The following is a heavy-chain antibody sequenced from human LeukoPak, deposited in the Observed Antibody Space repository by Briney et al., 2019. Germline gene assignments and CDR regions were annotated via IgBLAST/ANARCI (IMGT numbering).Heavy chain of an antibody. D-gene: IGHD3-3*01. CDR3: AKDRLIRFLEWLGGGREKYFDY. Sequence: GGSLRLSCAASGFTFSYYGFHWVRQAPGKGLEWVAFIRFDGNDKYYADSVKGRFTISRDNSKNTLYLQMNSLRAEDTAVYYCAKDRLIRFLEWLGGGREKYFDYWGQGTLVTVSS. V-gene: IGHV3-30*02. J-gene: IGHJ4*02. CDR2: IRFDGNDK. CDR1: GFTFSYYG.